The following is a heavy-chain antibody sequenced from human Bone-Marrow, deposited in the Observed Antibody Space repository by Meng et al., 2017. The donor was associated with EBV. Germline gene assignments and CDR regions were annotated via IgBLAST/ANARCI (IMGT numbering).Heavy chain of an antibody. J-gene: IGHJ4*02. D-gene: IGHD3-10*01. V-gene: IGHV1-69*01. Sequence: QVQLVESGAEVKKPGSSVKVSCKTSGGPFSSYAVSWVRQAPGQGLEWMGGLIPKSGVPYFARKFQGRLTITADESTSTHYMDLTSLRSDDTAVYYCASESGRGFTPDYWGRGTLVTSPQ. CDR2: LIPKSGVP. CDR3: ASESGRGFTPDY. CDR1: GGPFSSYA.